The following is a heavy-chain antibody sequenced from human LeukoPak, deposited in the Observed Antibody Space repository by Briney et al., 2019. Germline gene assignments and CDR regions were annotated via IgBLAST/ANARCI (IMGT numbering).Heavy chain of an antibody. CDR1: GFTFSRYV. V-gene: IGHV3-30*04. J-gene: IGHJ4*02. CDR2: ISKDGSDE. D-gene: IGHD3-10*01. CDR3: ARAAPVRGVTFFDY. Sequence: PGGSLRLSCVASGFTFSRYVIHWVRQAPGKGLEWVAVISKDGSDEYYADSVKGRFTVSRDPSKNSPYLQMNNLRGEDTAVYYCARAAPVRGVTFFDYWGQGTLITVSS.